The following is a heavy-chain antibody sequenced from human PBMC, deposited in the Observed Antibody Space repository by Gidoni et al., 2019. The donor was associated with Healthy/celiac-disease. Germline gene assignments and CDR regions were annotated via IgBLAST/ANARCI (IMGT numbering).Heavy chain of an antibody. CDR1: GGTFSSYA. D-gene: IGHD3-22*01. V-gene: IGHV1-69*01. CDR3: ARYYDSSGYQAYFDY. J-gene: IGHJ4*02. Sequence: QVQLVQSGAEVQKPGSSVNVSCKASGGTFSSYAISWVRQAPGQGLEWMGGIIPIFGTANYAQKFQGRVTITADESTSTAYMELSSLRSEDTAVYYCARYYDSSGYQAYFDYWGQGTLVTVSS. CDR2: IIPIFGTA.